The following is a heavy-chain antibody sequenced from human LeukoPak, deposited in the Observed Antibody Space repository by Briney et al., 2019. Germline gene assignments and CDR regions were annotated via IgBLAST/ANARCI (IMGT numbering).Heavy chain of an antibody. CDR3: AREFIGGYSYDPFFD. CDR2: TYYRSKWYN. D-gene: IGHD5-18*01. V-gene: IGHV6-1*01. Sequence: SQTLSLTCAISGDSVSSNSAAWNWIRQSPPRGLEWVGRTYYRSKWYNYYAVSVRSRITINPDTSKNQFSLQLNSVTPEDTAVYYCAREFIGGYSYDPFFDWGQGTLVTVSS. J-gene: IGHJ4*02. CDR1: GDSVSSNSAA.